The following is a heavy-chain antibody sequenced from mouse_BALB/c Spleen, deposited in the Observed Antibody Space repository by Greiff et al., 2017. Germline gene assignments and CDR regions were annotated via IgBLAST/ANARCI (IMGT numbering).Heavy chain of an antibody. V-gene: IGHV14-3*02. Sequence: VQLQQSGAELVKPGASVKLSCTASGFNIKDTYMHWVKQRPEQGLEWIGRIDPANGHTNYDPKFQGKATITADTSSNTAYLQLSSLTSEDTAVYYCARGSWGYDGYYYAMDYWGQGTSVTVSS. D-gene: IGHD2-2*01. CDR1: GFNIKDTY. J-gene: IGHJ4*01. CDR2: IDPANGHT. CDR3: ARGSWGYDGYYYAMDY.